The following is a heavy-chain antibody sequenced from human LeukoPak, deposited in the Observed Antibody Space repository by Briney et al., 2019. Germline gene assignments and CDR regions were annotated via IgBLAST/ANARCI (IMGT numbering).Heavy chain of an antibody. D-gene: IGHD5-18*01. Sequence: GGSLRLSCAASEFTFSSCGMHWVRQAPGKGLEWVAFMSYDGRSIYYADSVKGRFTISRDNSKNTLCLQMDSLRAEDTAVYYCARDAVDTANAVWGQGTTVTVSS. CDR3: ARDAVDTANAV. V-gene: IGHV3-30*03. CDR1: EFTFSSCG. J-gene: IGHJ6*02. CDR2: MSYDGRSI.